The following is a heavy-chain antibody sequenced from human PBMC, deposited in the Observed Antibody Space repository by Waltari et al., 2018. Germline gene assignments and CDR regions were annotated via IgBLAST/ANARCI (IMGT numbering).Heavy chain of an antibody. J-gene: IGHJ4*02. Sequence: QVQLQESGPGLVKPSETLSLTCTVSGSSIGSGYYWGGGWIRQPPGKGLEWIGSISHRGRTFYNPSLKTRVTISLDTSKNQFSLRLSSVTAADTAVYYCARDLGAGGNSDIWGQGTLVTVSS. CDR1: GSSIGSGYY. V-gene: IGHV4-38-2*02. D-gene: IGHD2-21*02. CDR3: ARDLGAGGNSDI. CDR2: ISHRGRT.